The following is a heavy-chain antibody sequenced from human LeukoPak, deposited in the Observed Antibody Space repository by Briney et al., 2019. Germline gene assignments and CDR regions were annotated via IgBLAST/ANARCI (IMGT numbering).Heavy chain of an antibody. V-gene: IGHV4-59*01. J-gene: IGHJ5*02. CDR2: IYYSGST. D-gene: IGHD1-1*01. CDR1: GGSISSYY. Sequence: SETLSLTCTVSGGSISSYYWSWIRQPPGKGLEWIGYIYYSGSTNYNPSLKSRVTISVDTSKDQFSLKLNSVTAADTAVYYCARDPRGGTSRDNWFDPWGQGTLVTVSS. CDR3: ARDPRGGTSRDNWFDP.